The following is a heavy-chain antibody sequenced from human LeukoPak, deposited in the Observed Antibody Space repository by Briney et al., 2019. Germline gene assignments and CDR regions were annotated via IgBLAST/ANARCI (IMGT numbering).Heavy chain of an antibody. Sequence: GGSLRLSCAASGFTFSNAWMSWVRQAPGKGLEWVGRIKGKTDGGTTDYAAPVKGRFTISRDDSKNTLYLQMNSLRAEDTAVYYCAKWAPIVATIDGIHAEYFQHWGQGTLVTVSS. CDR1: GFTFSNAW. D-gene: IGHD5-12*01. V-gene: IGHV3-15*01. J-gene: IGHJ1*01. CDR3: AKWAPIVATIDGIHAEYFQH. CDR2: IKGKTDGGTT.